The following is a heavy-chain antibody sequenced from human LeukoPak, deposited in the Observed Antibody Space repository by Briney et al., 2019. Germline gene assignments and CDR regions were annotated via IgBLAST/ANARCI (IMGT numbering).Heavy chain of an antibody. CDR3: ARQSAFDI. CDR2: ISSSSSSI. V-gene: IGHV3-48*04. Sequence: GGSLRLSCAASGFTFSSYAMSWVRQAPGKGLEWVSYISSSSSSIYYADSVKGRFTISRDNAKNSLYLEMNSLRAEDTAVYYCARQSAFDIWGQGTMVTVSS. J-gene: IGHJ3*02. CDR1: GFTFSSYA.